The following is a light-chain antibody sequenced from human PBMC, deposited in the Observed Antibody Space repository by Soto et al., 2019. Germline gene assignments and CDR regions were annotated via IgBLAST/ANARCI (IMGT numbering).Light chain of an antibody. V-gene: IGKV3-15*01. Sequence: EIVMTQSPATLSVSPGERATLSCRASQSVSSNLAWYQQKTGQAPRLLMYGASTRATGIPARFSGSGSGTEFTLTISSLQSEDFGVYYCQQYNNRPPLTFGGGTKVEIK. CDR1: QSVSSN. CDR3: QQYNNRPPLT. CDR2: GAS. J-gene: IGKJ4*01.